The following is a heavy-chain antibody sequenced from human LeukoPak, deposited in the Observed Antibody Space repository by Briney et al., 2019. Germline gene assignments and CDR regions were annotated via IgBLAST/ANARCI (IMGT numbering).Heavy chain of an antibody. D-gene: IGHD6-13*01. V-gene: IGHV3-20*04. CDR2: INWNGGST. CDR1: GFTFDDYG. J-gene: IGHJ6*02. CDR3: ARDEGIAAAVPPVGTSYYGMDV. Sequence: PGGSLRLSCAAPGFTFDDYGMSWVRQAPGKGLEWVSGINWNGGSTGYVDSVKGRFTISRDNAKNSLYLQMNSLRAEDTALYYCARDEGIAAAVPPVGTSYYGMDVWGQGTTVTVSS.